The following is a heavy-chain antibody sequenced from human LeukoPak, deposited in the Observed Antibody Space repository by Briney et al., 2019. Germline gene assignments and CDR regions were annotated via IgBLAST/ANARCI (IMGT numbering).Heavy chain of an antibody. D-gene: IGHD6-13*01. CDR3: ARGRYSSSWYNWFDP. V-gene: IGHV4-39*07. Sequence: PSETLSLTCTVSGGSISSGSYYWSWIRQPPGKGLEWIGEINHSGSTNYNPSLKSRVTISVDTSKNQFSLKLSSVTAADTAVYYCARGRYSSSWYNWFDPWGQGTLVTVSS. CDR1: GGSISSGSYY. CDR2: INHSGST. J-gene: IGHJ5*02.